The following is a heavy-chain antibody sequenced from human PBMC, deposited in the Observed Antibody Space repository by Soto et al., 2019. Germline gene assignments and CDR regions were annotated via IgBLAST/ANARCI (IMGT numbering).Heavy chain of an antibody. J-gene: IGHJ6*02. D-gene: IGHD3-22*01. CDR2: IIPRSAKS. V-gene: IGHV1-69*13. CDR1: GDTFSTYT. Sequence: SVKVSCKASGDTFSTYTITWMRQAPGRGLEWVGGIIPRSAKSNYAQKFQGRVTITADESTSTAYMELSSLRSEDTAVYYCARGSYYASSGLTHYYYGMDVWGQGTTVTVSS. CDR3: ARGSYYASSGLTHYYYGMDV.